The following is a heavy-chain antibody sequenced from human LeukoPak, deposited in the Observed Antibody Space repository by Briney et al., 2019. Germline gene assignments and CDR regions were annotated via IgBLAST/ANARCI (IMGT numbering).Heavy chain of an antibody. Sequence: TSETLSLTCTVSGYSISSGYYWGWIRQPPGKGLEWIGSIYHSGSTYYNPSLKSRVTISVDTSKNQFSLKLSSVTAADTAVYYCARGDSGWYYGMDVWGQGTTVTVSS. CDR2: IYHSGST. J-gene: IGHJ6*02. V-gene: IGHV4-38-2*02. CDR3: ARGDSGWYYGMDV. CDR1: GYSISSGYY. D-gene: IGHD6-19*01.